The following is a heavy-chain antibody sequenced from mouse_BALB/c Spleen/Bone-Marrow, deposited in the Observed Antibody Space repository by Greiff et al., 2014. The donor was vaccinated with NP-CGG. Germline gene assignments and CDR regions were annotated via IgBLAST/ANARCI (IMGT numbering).Heavy chain of an antibody. CDR3: ARSGSSSGYFDY. CDR2: ISSGSSTI. CDR1: GFTFSSFA. J-gene: IGHJ2*01. Sequence: EVHLVESGGGLVQPGGSRKLSCAASGFTFSSFAMHWVRQAPEKGLEWVAYISSGSSTIYYADTVMGRFTISRDNPKNTLFLQMTSLRSEDTAMYNCARSGSSSGYFDYWGQGTTLTVSS. V-gene: IGHV5-17*02. D-gene: IGHD1-1*01.